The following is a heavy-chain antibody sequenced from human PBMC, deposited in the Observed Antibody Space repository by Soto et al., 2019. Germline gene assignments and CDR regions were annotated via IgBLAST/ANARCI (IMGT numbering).Heavy chain of an antibody. CDR2: IKGDGSEK. J-gene: IGHJ4*02. Sequence: GGSLRLSCAASGFTFSTYWMSWVRQAPGKGPEWVANIKGDGSEKNYGDSVKGRFTVSRDNAKNSLYLQMNSLGVEDTAVYYRARAYSYSYYWGQGAQVTVSS. D-gene: IGHD4-4*01. CDR3: ARAYSYSYY. V-gene: IGHV3-7*04. CDR1: GFTFSTYW.